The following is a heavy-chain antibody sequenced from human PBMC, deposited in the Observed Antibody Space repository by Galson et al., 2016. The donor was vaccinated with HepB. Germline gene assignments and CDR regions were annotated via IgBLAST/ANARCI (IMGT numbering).Heavy chain of an antibody. Sequence: SLRLSYAASGFTFNTYAMSWVRQAPGKGLEWVSTLSASGGATYYSDSVKGRFTISRDNSKSTLYLQMNSLRDEDTAVYYCAKGWTGTTGPVEYWGQGTLVTVSS. D-gene: IGHD1-1*01. J-gene: IGHJ4*02. CDR1: GFTFNTYA. CDR3: AKGWTGTTGPVEY. CDR2: LSASGGAT. V-gene: IGHV3-23*01.